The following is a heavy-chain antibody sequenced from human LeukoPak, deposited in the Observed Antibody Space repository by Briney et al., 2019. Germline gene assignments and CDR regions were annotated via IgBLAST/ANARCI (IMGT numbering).Heavy chain of an antibody. CDR3: ARALTHYYGSGSPPDY. D-gene: IGHD3-10*01. Sequence: GASVKVSCKASGYTFTSYGISWVRQAPGQGLEWMGWISAYNGNTNYAQKLQGRVTMTTDTSTSTAYMELRSLRSDDTAVYYCARALTHYYGSGSPPDYWGQGTLVTVSS. J-gene: IGHJ4*02. V-gene: IGHV1-18*01. CDR2: ISAYNGNT. CDR1: GYTFTSYG.